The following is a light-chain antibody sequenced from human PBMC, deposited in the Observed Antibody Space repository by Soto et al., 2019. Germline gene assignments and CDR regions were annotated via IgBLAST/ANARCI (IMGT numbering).Light chain of an antibody. J-gene: IGKJ2*01. CDR1: RSISDSY. CDR3: HEYTNSPYT. Sequence: EIVLTQSPGTLSLSPGERATLSCRASRSISDSYLAWYQQKPGQAHRLLIYRISTRAPGIPDRFSGGGSGTDFTLPISTLEPEDLAVYYCHEYTNSPYTFGQGTKLEIK. CDR2: RIS. V-gene: IGKV3-20*01.